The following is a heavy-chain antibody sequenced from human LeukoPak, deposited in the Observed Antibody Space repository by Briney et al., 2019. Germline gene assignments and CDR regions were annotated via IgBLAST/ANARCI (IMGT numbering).Heavy chain of an antibody. CDR2: VSGSGGTT. CDR1: GFSFSGYA. V-gene: IGHV3-23*01. CDR3: AKDHHSSGWLD. Sequence: GGSLRLSCAASGFSFSGYAMSWVRQAPGKGLEWVSDVSGSGGTTYYADSVNGRFTIYRHNSKNTLYLQMNSLRPEDTAVYYCAKDHHSSGWLDWGQGTLVTVSS. J-gene: IGHJ4*02. D-gene: IGHD6-19*01.